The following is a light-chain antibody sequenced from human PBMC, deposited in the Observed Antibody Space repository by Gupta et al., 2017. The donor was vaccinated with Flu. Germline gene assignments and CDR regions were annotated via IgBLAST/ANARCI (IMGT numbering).Light chain of an antibody. CDR2: DAS. CDR1: QSVSSY. Sequence: EIVFTQSPATLSLSPGERATLSCRASQSVSSYLAWYQQKPGQAPRLLIYDASNRATGIPARFSVSGSGTDFTLTISSLEPEDFAVYYCQQRSNWPITFGQGTRLEIK. V-gene: IGKV3-11*01. CDR3: QQRSNWPIT. J-gene: IGKJ5*01.